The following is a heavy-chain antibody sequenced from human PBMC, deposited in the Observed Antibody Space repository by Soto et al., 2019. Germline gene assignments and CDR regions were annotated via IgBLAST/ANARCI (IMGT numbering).Heavy chain of an antibody. CDR1: GFTFDDYA. CDR2: ISWNSGSI. J-gene: IGHJ4*02. Sequence: EVQLVESGGGLVQPGRSLRLSCAASGFTFDDYAMHWVRQAPGKGLEWVSGISWNSGSIGYADSVKGRFTISRDNAKNSLYLQMTSLRAEDTALYYCAKDIGYSSSWYDYWGQGTLVTVSS. V-gene: IGHV3-9*01. D-gene: IGHD6-13*01. CDR3: AKDIGYSSSWYDY.